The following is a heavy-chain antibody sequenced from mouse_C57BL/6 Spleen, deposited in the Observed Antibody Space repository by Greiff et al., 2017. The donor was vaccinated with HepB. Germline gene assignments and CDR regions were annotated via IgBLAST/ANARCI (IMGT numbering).Heavy chain of an antibody. Sequence: QVQLQQSGPGLVQPSQSLSITCTVSGFSLTSYGVHWVRQSPGKGLEWLGVIWSGGSTDYNAAFISRLSISKDNSKSQVFFKMNSLQAADTAIYYCARARTGYAMDYWGQGTSVTVSS. CDR1: GFSLTSYG. J-gene: IGHJ4*01. D-gene: IGHD4-1*01. CDR3: ARARTGYAMDY. CDR2: IWSGGST. V-gene: IGHV2-2*01.